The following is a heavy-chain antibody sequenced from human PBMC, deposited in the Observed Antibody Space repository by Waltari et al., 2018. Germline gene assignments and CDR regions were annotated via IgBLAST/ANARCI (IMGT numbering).Heavy chain of an antibody. Sequence: QLQLQESGPGLEKLSETVSLPCSVSGRSLRKCRFLWVWTRQPPGKGLEWIGSIYYSGSTYYNPSLKSRVTISVDTSKNQFSLKLSSVTAADTAVYYCAKHDYGDYNFAYWGQGTLVTVSS. CDR3: AKHDYGDYNFAY. V-gene: IGHV4-39*01. D-gene: IGHD4-17*01. J-gene: IGHJ4*02. CDR1: GRSLRKCRFL. CDR2: IYYSGST.